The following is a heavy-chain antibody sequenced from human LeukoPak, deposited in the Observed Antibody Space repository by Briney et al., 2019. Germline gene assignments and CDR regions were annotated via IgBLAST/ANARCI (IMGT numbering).Heavy chain of an antibody. CDR3: ARSGYYDFWSYHWFDP. CDR2: IYYSGST. J-gene: IGHJ5*02. V-gene: IGHV4-59*01. Sequence: SETLSLTCTVSGGSISSYYWSWIRQPPGRGLEWIGYIYYSGSTNCNPSLKSRVTISVDTSKNQFSLKLSSVTAADTAVYYCARSGYYDFWSYHWFDPWGQGTLVTVSS. CDR1: GGSISSYY. D-gene: IGHD3-3*01.